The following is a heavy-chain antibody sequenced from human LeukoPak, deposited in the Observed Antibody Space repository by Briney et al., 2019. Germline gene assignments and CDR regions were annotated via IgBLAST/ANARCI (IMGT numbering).Heavy chain of an antibody. CDR1: GFTFSSYW. V-gene: IGHV3-74*01. D-gene: IGHD3-16*01. J-gene: IGHJ4*02. CDR2: LNGDGSST. CDR3: ARSRYDYIWGIDY. Sequence: PGGSLRLSCAASGFTFSSYWMHWVRQAPGKGLVWVSRLNGDGSSTNYADSVKGRFTISRDNAKNTLYLQMNSLRDEDTAVFYCARSRYDYIWGIDYWGQGTLVTISS.